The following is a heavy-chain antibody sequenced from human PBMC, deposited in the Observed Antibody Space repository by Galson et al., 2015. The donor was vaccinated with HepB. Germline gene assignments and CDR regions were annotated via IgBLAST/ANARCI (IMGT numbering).Heavy chain of an antibody. CDR2: TYYTGRT. D-gene: IGHD5-18*01. J-gene: IGHJ2*01. CDR3: AREKIHLNLGYFDL. Sequence: ETLSLTCTVSGGSVSSGIYFWSWIRQPPGRGLEWIGYTYYTGRTNYNPSLKSRVTMSLDTSKNQFSLKLSSVTAADTAVYYCAREKIHLNLGYFDLWGRGTLVTVSS. CDR1: GGSVSSGIYF. V-gene: IGHV4-61*01.